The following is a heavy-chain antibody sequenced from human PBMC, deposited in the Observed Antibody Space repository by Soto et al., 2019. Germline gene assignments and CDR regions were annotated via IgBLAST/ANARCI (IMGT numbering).Heavy chain of an antibody. CDR1: GYNFTIYA. Sequence: ASVKVSCKASGYNFTIYAMYWVRQAPRQRLEWLGWINGGNDKTGYSQRFQGRLTITKKTSATTAFMELSSLRSEDTAVYYCAIVGYFDSDGFPGSYDYWGQGTLVTVSS. CDR3: AIVGYFDSDGFPGSYDY. CDR2: INGGNDKT. V-gene: IGHV1-3*01. D-gene: IGHD3-22*01. J-gene: IGHJ4*02.